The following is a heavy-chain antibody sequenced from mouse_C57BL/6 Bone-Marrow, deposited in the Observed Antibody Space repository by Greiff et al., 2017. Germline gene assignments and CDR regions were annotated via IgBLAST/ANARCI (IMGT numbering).Heavy chain of an antibody. V-gene: IGHV1-55*01. Sequence: VQLQQPGAELVKPGASVKMSCKASGYTFTSYWITWVKQRPGQGLEWIGDIYPTSGRTNYNEKFKSKAILTVDTSSNTAYMQLSSLTSDDSAVFYCAGSGPLGRSFDYWGQGTTLTVSS. J-gene: IGHJ2*01. CDR2: IYPTSGRT. CDR3: AGSGPLGRSFDY. D-gene: IGHD4-1*01. CDR1: GYTFTSYW.